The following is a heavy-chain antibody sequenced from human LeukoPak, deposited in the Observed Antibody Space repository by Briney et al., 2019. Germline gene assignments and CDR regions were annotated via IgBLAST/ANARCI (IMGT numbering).Heavy chain of an antibody. D-gene: IGHD6-13*01. CDR1: GYTLTELS. CDR2: FDPEDGET. Sequence: ASVKVSCKVSGYTLTELSMHWVRQAPGKGLQWMGGFDPEDGETIYAQKFQGRVTMTEDTSTDTAYMELSSLRSEDTAVYYCATYLLAAAGDADYWGQGTLVTVSS. J-gene: IGHJ4*02. CDR3: ATYLLAAAGDADY. V-gene: IGHV1-24*01.